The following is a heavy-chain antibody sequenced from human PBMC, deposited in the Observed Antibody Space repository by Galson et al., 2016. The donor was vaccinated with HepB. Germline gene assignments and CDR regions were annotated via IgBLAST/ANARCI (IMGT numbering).Heavy chain of an antibody. CDR1: GFSFSTCA. J-gene: IGHJ4*02. CDR2: ISGSGAAT. V-gene: IGHV3-23*01. CDR3: AKDLRDGTYYLDY. D-gene: IGHD5-24*01. Sequence: SLRLSCAASGFSFSTCAMTWVRQAPGKGLEWVAAISGSGAATYYADSVQGRFSISRDNAKSTLDLQMSSLRVDDTAVYFCAKDLRDGTYYLDYWGQGTLVTVTA.